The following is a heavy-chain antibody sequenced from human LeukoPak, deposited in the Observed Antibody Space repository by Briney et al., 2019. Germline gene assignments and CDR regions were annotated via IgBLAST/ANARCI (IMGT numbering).Heavy chain of an antibody. J-gene: IGHJ5*02. D-gene: IGHD1/OR15-1a*01. CDR2: IYYSGST. CDR1: GGSISSSSYY. V-gene: IGHV4-39*01. Sequence: SETLSLTCTVSGGSISSSSYYWGWIRQPPGKGLEWIGSIYYSGSTYYNPSLKSRVTISVDTFKNQFSLKLSSVTAADTAVYYCARPRTTSYLPSNWFDPWGQGTLVTVSS. CDR3: ARPRTTSYLPSNWFDP.